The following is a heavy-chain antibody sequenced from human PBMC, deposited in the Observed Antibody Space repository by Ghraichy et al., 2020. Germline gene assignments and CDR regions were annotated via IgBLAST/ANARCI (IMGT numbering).Heavy chain of an antibody. CDR1: GFSFSSHG. CDR3: VKGGLTIFGVLDS. CDR2: GSSDETNK. D-gene: IGHD3-3*01. V-gene: IGHV3-30*18. J-gene: IGHJ4*02. Sequence: GGSLRLSCAASGFSFSSHGMHWVRQAPGKGLEWVAGGSSDETNKHYAHSVRGRFTIARDNAKNTLFLEMDSLRPDDTAIYYCVKGGLTIFGVLDSWGPGTLVTVS.